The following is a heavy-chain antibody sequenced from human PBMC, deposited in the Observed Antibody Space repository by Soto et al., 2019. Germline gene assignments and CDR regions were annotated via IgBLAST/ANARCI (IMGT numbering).Heavy chain of an antibody. CDR2: VHYSGST. CDR1: GVSVTTESHY. Sequence: PSETLSLTXTVSGVSVTTESHYWSWIRQPPGKGLEWIGYVHYSGSTNYNPSLKGRVLISIGTSKRQFSLELRSVTAADTAVYFCARGRNYGGSGYFFEHYIDYWGQGTPVTVSS. CDR3: ARGRNYGGSGYFFEHYIDY. D-gene: IGHD3-22*01. J-gene: IGHJ4*02. V-gene: IGHV4-61*01.